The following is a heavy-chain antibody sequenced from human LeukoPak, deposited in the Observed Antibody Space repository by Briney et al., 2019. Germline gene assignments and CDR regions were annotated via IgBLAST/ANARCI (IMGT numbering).Heavy chain of an antibody. CDR2: ISSSSSYI. Sequence: GGSLRLSCAASGFTFSSYSMNWVRQAPGKGLEWVSSISSSSSYIYYANSVKGRFTISRDNANKNSLYLQMNSLRAEDTALYYCAIRGSPMVRNYWGQGTLVTASS. CDR1: GFTFSSYS. D-gene: IGHD3-10*01. V-gene: IGHV3-21*01. CDR3: AIRGSPMVRNY. J-gene: IGHJ4*02.